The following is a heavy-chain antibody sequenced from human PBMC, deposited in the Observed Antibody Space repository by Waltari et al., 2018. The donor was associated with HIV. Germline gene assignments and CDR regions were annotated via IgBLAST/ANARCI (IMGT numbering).Heavy chain of an antibody. V-gene: IGHV3-74*01. CDR1: GFTFSSYW. CDR2: INSDGSST. CDR3: ARAGRDVKLPPDY. Sequence: EVQLVESGGGLVQPGGSLRLSCAASGFTFSSYWTHWVRQAPGKGLVGVSRINSDGSSTSYADSVKGRFTISRDNAKNTLYLQMNSLRAEDTAVYYCARAGRDVKLPPDYWGQGTLVTVSS. D-gene: IGHD1-7*01. J-gene: IGHJ4*02.